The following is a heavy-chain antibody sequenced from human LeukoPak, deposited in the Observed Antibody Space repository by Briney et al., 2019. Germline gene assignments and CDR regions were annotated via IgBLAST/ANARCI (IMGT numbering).Heavy chain of an antibody. V-gene: IGHV4-59*01. CDR1: GGSISSYY. CDR3: ARGPRTYYYYYMDV. Sequence: SETLSLTCTVSGGSISSYYWSWIRQPPGKGLEWIGYIYYSGSTNYNPSLKSRVTISVDTSKNQFSLKLSSVTAADTAVYYCARGPRTYYYYYMDVWGKGTTVTVSS. J-gene: IGHJ6*03. CDR2: IYYSGST.